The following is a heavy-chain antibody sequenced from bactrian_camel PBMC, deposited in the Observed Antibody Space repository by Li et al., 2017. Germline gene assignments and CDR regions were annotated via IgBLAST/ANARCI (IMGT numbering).Heavy chain of an antibody. CDR1: GITFSRHD. CDR3: ATLSRQYGGTWSCRLDRFGA. V-gene: IGHV3S55*01. D-gene: IGHD6*01. Sequence: QVQLVESGGGSVQAGESLRLSCLASGITFSRHDMSWVRQAPGNECELVSFIRGDGSTYYADSVKGRFTISSDNAKNTLYLGMGSLTPEDTAMYYCATLSRQYGGTWSCRLDRFGAWGQGTQVTVS. CDR2: IRGDGST. J-gene: IGHJ4*01.